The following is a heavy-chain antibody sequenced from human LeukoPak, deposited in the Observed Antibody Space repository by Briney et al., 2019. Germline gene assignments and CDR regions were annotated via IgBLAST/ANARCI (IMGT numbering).Heavy chain of an antibody. J-gene: IGHJ4*02. V-gene: IGHV3-21*01. CDR3: ARDDTAVAGTELDY. CDR1: GFTFSSYS. Sequence: GGSLRLSCAASGFTFSSYSMNWVRQAPWKGLEWVSSISSSSSYIYYADSVKGRFTISRDNAKDSLYLQMNSLRAEDTAVYYCARDDTAVAGTELDYWGQGTLVTVSS. D-gene: IGHD6-19*01. CDR2: ISSSSSYI.